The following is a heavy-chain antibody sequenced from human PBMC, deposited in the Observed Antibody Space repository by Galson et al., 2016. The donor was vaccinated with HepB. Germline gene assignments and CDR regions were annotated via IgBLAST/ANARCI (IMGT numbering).Heavy chain of an antibody. D-gene: IGHD3-22*01. Sequence: SVKVSCKASGGTLSSHATNWVRQAPGQGLEWMGVFIPITGTPNYAQRFQGRLTITADESTSTTYMDLTSLKSDDTAVYYCARFHTSGYDYYFDSWGQGTLVTVSS. J-gene: IGHJ4*02. CDR3: ARFHTSGYDYYFDS. CDR1: GGTLSSHA. V-gene: IGHV1-69*13. CDR2: FIPITGTP.